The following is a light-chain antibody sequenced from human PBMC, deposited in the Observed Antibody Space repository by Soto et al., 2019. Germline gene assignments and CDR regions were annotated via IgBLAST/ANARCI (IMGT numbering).Light chain of an antibody. V-gene: IGKV3-15*01. CDR1: QSVISD. J-gene: IGKJ1*01. Sequence: EIAMTQSPPTLSVSPGETASLSCMASQSVISDVAWFQHKPGQSPGLLIYDASTRATGIPARFSGSGFGSEFTLTISSLQSEDFAVYYCQQYSAWPRTFGQGTRVEVK. CDR3: QQYSAWPRT. CDR2: DAS.